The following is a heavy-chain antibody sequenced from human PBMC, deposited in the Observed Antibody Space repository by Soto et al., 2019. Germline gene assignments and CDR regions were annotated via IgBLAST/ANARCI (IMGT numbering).Heavy chain of an antibody. D-gene: IGHD6-6*01. J-gene: IGHJ6*03. CDR2: IIPILGIA. CDR1: GGTFSSYT. V-gene: IGHV1-69*02. Sequence: ASVKVSCKASGGTFSSYTISWVRQAPGQGLEWMGRIIPILGIANYAQKFQGRVTITADKSTSTAYMELSSLRSEDTAVYYCARAGSSSSEYYCYYMDVWGKGTTVTVSS. CDR3: ARAGSSSSEYYCYYMDV.